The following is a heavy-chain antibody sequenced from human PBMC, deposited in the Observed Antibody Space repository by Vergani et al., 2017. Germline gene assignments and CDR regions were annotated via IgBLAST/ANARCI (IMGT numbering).Heavy chain of an antibody. CDR1: GHSISRGYY. D-gene: IGHD2-21*02. J-gene: IGHJ6*02. Sequence: QVQLQESGPGLVKPSETLSLTCAVSGHSISRGYYWGWIRQPPGRGLEGIGSIYHSGSTYYNPSLKSRVTISVDTSKNPFSLTLSSVAATDPAVYYCARQGVVTADYYYGMDVWGQGSTVTLSS. V-gene: IGHV4-38-2*01. CDR3: ARQGVVTADYYYGMDV. CDR2: IYHSGST.